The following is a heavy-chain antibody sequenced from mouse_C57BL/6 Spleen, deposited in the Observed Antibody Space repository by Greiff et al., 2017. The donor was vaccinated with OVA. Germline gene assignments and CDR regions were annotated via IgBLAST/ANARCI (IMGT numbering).Heavy chain of an antibody. CDR2: VNPKNPGT. V-gene: IGHV1-22*01. D-gene: IGHD1-3*01. Sequence: EVQLQQSGPELVKPGASVKMSCKASGYTFTDYNMHWVKQSHGKSLEWLGYVNPKNPGTRRNPKFKGKATLTVNKSSSTAYMELRSLTSEDSAVYYCARSGLFAVWGKGTLVTVSA. CDR1: GYTFTDYN. J-gene: IGHJ3*01. CDR3: ARSGLFAV.